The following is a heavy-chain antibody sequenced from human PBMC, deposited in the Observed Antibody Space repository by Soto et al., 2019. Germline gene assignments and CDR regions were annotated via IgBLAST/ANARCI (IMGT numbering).Heavy chain of an antibody. J-gene: IGHJ6*03. CDR3: ARGAYYYYYYMDV. V-gene: IGHV3-48*01. Sequence: GGSLRLSCAASGFTFRSYSMNWVRQVQGKGLEWVSYISSSSSTIYYADSVKGRFTISRDNAKHSLYLQMNSLRAEDTAVYYCARGAYYYYYYMDVWGKGTTVTVSS. CDR1: GFTFRSYS. CDR2: ISSSSSTI.